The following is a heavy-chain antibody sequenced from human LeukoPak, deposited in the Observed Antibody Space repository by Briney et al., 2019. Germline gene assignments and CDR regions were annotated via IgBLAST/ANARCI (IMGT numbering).Heavy chain of an antibody. CDR3: ARAPDYFYYYYMDV. CDR2: IYTSGST. V-gene: IGHV4-61*02. Sequence: PSQTLSPTCTVSGGSISSGSYYWPWIRQPAGKGLEWIGRIYTSGSTNYNPSLKSRVTISVDTSKNQFSLRLSSVTAADTAVYYCARAPDYFYYYYMDVWGRGTTVTVSS. J-gene: IGHJ6*03. CDR1: GGSISSGSYY.